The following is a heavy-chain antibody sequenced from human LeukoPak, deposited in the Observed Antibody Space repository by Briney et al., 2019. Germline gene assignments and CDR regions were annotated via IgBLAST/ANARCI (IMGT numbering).Heavy chain of an antibody. CDR1: GFTFSSYS. Sequence: GSLRLSCAASGFTFSSYSMNWVRQAPGKGLEWVSSISSSSSYIYYADSVKGRFTISRDNAKNSLYLQMNSLRAEDTAVYYCASHPSYYDFWSGSDGNGMDVWGQGTTVTVSS. D-gene: IGHD3-3*01. V-gene: IGHV3-21*01. J-gene: IGHJ6*02. CDR3: ASHPSYYDFWSGSDGNGMDV. CDR2: ISSSSSYI.